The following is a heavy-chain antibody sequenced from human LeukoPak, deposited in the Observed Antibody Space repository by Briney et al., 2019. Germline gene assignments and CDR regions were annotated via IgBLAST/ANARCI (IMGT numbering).Heavy chain of an antibody. CDR1: GYTFSGYY. CDR3: ARDRYGSGSYSVSFDP. V-gene: IGHV1-2*02. J-gene: IGHJ5*02. CDR2: INPNSGGT. Sequence: ASVKVSCKASGYTFSGYYMHWVRQAPGQGLEWMGWINPNSGGTNYAQKFQGRVTMTRASSISTAYMELSRLRSDDTAVYYCARDRYGSGSYSVSFDPWGQGTLVTVSS. D-gene: IGHD3-10*01.